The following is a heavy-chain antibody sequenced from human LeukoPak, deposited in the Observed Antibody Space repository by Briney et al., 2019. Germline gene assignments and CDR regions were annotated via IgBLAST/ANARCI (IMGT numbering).Heavy chain of an antibody. Sequence: PSETLSLTCTVSGYSISSGYYWGWIRQPPGKGLEWIGSIYHSGSTYYNPSLKSRVTISVDTSKNQFSLKLSSVTAADTAVYYCARLRVVPAAMGMRRARCFDYWGQGTLVTVSS. CDR1: GYSISSGYY. CDR2: IYHSGST. V-gene: IGHV4-38-2*02. CDR3: ARLRVVPAAMGMRRARCFDY. D-gene: IGHD2-2*01. J-gene: IGHJ4*02.